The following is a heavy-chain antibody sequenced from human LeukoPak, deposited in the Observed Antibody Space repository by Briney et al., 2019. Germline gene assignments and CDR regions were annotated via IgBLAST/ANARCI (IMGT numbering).Heavy chain of an antibody. V-gene: IGHV3-9*01. D-gene: IGHD5-24*01. CDR3: AKDGERWLQFSANWFDP. J-gene: IGHJ5*02. Sequence: GRSLRLSCAASGFTFDDYAMHWVRQAPGKGLEWVSGISWNGGSIGYADSVKGRFTISRDNAKNSLYLQMNSLRAEDTALYYCAKDGERWLQFSANWFDPWGQGTLVTVSS. CDR1: GFTFDDYA. CDR2: ISWNGGSI.